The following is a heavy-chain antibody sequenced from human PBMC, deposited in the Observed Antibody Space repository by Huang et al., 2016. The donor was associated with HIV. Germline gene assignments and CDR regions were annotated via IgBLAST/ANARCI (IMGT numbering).Heavy chain of an antibody. V-gene: IGHV3-15*01. CDR3: TTHLDYYDSSGYYFGNY. J-gene: IGHJ4*02. Sequence: EVQLVESGGGLVKPGGSLRLSCAASGFTFSKAWMSWVGQAPGKGLEWVGSIKSKTDGGTTDYTAPVKGRFTISRDDSRNTLYLQMNSLKTEDTAVYYCTTHLDYYDSSGYYFGNYWGQGTLVTVSS. CDR1: GFTFSKAW. CDR2: IKSKTDGGTT. D-gene: IGHD3-22*01.